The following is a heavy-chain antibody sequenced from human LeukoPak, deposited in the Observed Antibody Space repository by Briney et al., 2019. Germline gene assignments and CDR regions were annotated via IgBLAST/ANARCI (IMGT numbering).Heavy chain of an antibody. D-gene: IGHD3-10*01. CDR2: MNPNSGTT. CDR1: GYTFTSYG. Sequence: GASVKVSCKASGYTFTSYGISWVRQAPGQGLEWMGWMNPNSGTTGYAQKFQGRVTMTRNTSISTAYMELSSLRSEDTAVYYCATRLVQGADYWGQGTLVTVSS. CDR3: ATRLVQGADY. V-gene: IGHV1-8*02. J-gene: IGHJ4*02.